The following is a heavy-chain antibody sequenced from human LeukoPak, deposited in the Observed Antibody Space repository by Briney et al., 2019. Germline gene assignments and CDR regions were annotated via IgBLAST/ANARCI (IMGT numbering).Heavy chain of an antibody. D-gene: IGHD3-22*01. Sequence: PGGSLRLSCAASGFTFSNYAMSWVRQAPGKGLEWVSAIRGRGDSTYYADSVMGRFAISRDNSKNTLHLQLNYLRAEDTAVYYCAKEDYDSSGGFDSWGQGTLVTVSS. J-gene: IGHJ4*02. CDR1: GFTFSNYA. CDR2: IRGRGDST. V-gene: IGHV3-23*01. CDR3: AKEDYDSSGGFDS.